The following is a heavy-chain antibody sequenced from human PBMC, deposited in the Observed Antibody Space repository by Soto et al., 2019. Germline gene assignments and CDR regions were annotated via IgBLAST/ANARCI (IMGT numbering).Heavy chain of an antibody. Sequence: EVQLVESGGGLVQPGGSLRLSCAASGFTFSDHYMDWVRQAPGKGLEWVGRSRNKANSYTTEYAASVKGRFTISRDDSKNSLYLQMNSLKTEDTAVYYCASFKIRSEVYWGQGTLVTVSS. V-gene: IGHV3-72*01. CDR1: GFTFSDHY. CDR2: SRNKANSYTT. J-gene: IGHJ4*02. CDR3: ASFKIRSEVY.